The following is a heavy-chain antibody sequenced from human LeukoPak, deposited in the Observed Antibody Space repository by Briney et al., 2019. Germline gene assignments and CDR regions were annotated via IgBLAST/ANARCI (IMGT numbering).Heavy chain of an antibody. V-gene: IGHV4-39*01. D-gene: IGHD3-22*01. CDR3: ARRLSYYDHFDY. CDR1: GGSISSSSYY. Sequence: SETLSLTCSVSGGSISSSSYYWGWIRQPPGKGLKWIGNIYYSGSTYYNPSLKSRVTISVDTSKNQFSLKLSSVAAADTALYYCARRLSYYDHFDYWGQGNLVTVSS. CDR2: IYYSGST. J-gene: IGHJ4*02.